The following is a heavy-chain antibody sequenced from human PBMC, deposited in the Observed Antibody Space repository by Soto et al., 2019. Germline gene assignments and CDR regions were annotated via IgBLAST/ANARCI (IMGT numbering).Heavy chain of an antibody. V-gene: IGHV4-39*01. J-gene: IGHJ6*02. CDR2: IYYSGST. CDR3: ARYRSGSIFGVVTYSYGMDV. CDR1: GGSISSSSYH. Sequence: TSETLSLTCTVSGGSISSSSYHWGWIRQTPGKGLEWIGSIYYSGSTYYNPSLKSRVTISVDTSKNQFSLKLSSVTAADTAVYYCARYRSGSIFGVVTYSYGMDVWGQGTTVTVSS. D-gene: IGHD3-3*01.